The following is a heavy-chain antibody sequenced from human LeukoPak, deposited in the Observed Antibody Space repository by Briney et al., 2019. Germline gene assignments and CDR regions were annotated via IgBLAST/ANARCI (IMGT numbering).Heavy chain of an antibody. J-gene: IGHJ4*02. CDR3: AREKSWGYFDY. D-gene: IGHD7-27*01. CDR2: ISSTGTTI. V-gene: IGHV3-48*03. Sequence: PGGSLRLSCAASGFTFSSYEMNWVRQAPGKGLEWVSYISSTGTTIYYADSVKGRFTISRDNAKNSLYLQMNSLRAEDTAVYYCAREKSWGYFDYWGQGTLVTVSS. CDR1: GFTFSSYE.